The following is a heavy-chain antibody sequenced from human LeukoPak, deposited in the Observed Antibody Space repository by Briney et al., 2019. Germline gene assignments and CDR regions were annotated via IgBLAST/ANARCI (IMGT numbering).Heavy chain of an antibody. D-gene: IGHD6-13*01. CDR3: VRRRGSSWKGGFDY. Sequence: HGESLKISCEGSGYNFNTFWIGWVRQKPGEGLEWVGIIYPGDSDTKYSPAVQGQVTISADKPITTAYLQWSSLKALDTAMYYCVRRRGSSWKGGFDYWGQGTLVTVSS. V-gene: IGHV5-51*01. CDR2: IYPGDSDT. CDR1: GYNFNTFW. J-gene: IGHJ4*02.